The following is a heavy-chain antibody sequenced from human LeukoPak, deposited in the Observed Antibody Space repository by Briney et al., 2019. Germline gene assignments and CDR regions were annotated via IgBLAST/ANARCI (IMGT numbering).Heavy chain of an antibody. V-gene: IGHV3-23*01. Sequence: GGSLRLSCAASGFTFSSYAMSWVRKAPGEGLEWVSAISGSGGSTYYADSVMGRFTISRDNSKNTLYLQMNSLRAEDTAVYYCAKDNDSSGYYDYWGQGTLVTVSS. D-gene: IGHD3-22*01. CDR3: AKDNDSSGYYDY. J-gene: IGHJ4*02. CDR2: ISGSGGST. CDR1: GFTFSSYA.